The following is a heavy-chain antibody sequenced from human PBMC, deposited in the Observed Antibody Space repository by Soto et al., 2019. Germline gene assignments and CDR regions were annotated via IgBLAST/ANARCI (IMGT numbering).Heavy chain of an antibody. J-gene: IGHJ6*02. CDR1: GGSISSYY. D-gene: IGHD1-20*01. CDR3: ARGPDNNWNENYYGMDV. V-gene: IGHV4-59*12. CDR2: INYSGST. Sequence: PSETLSLTCTVSGGSISSYYWSWIRQPPGKGLEWIGDINYSGSTNYNPSLKSRVTISVDTSKNQFSLKLSSVTAADTAVYYCARGPDNNWNENYYGMDVWGQGTTVTVSS.